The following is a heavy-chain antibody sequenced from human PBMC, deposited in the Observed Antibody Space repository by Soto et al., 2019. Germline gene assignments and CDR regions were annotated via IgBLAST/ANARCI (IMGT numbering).Heavy chain of an antibody. V-gene: IGHV3-33*01. CDR3: ARQVWFGELFDY. Sequence: GGSLRLSCAASGFTFSSYGMHWVRQAPGEGLEWVAVIWYDGSNKYYADSVKGRFTISRDNSKNTLYLQMNSLRAEDTAVYYCARQVWFGELFDYWGQGTLVTVSS. J-gene: IGHJ4*02. CDR2: IWYDGSNK. D-gene: IGHD3-10*01. CDR1: GFTFSSYG.